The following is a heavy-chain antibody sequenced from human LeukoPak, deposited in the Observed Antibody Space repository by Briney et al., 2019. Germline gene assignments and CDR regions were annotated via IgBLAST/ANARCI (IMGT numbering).Heavy chain of an antibody. Sequence: PGGSLRLSCAASGFTFSSYGMHWVRQAPGKGLEWVAFIRYDGSNKYYADSVKGRFTISRDNAKNSLYLQMNSLRAEDTAVYYCATKTGVRGVIIDAGYWGQGTLVTVSS. CDR2: IRYDGSNK. V-gene: IGHV3-30*02. D-gene: IGHD3-10*01. CDR1: GFTFSSYG. J-gene: IGHJ4*02. CDR3: ATKTGVRGVIIDAGY.